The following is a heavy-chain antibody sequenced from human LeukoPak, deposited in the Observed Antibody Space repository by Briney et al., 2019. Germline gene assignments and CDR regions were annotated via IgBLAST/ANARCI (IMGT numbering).Heavy chain of an antibody. V-gene: IGHV1-3*01. D-gene: IGHD4-17*01. CDR3: ARMYGDFYAFHI. Sequence: WASVNVSCTASGYTFTIYAMDWVRQAPGQRLEWMGWINADNGNTKYSQKFQGRVTITRDTSANTAYMELSSLRSEDTAVYYCARMYGDFYAFHIWGQGTMVTVSS. J-gene: IGHJ3*02. CDR2: INADNGNT. CDR1: GYTFTIYA.